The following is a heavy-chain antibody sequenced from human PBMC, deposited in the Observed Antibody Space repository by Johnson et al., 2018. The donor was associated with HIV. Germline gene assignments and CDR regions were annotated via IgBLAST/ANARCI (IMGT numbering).Heavy chain of an antibody. CDR3: AKDQIKRLPVDWAFDI. CDR2: IWYDGSNT. D-gene: IGHD5-12*01. Sequence: QVQLVESGGGVVQPGRSLRLSCAASGFTFSSYGMHWVRQAPGKGLEWVAVIWYDGSNTYYADSVKGRFTISRDNRKNTLYMQMNSRRAEDTAVYYCAKDQIKRLPVDWAFDIWGQGTMVTVSS. J-gene: IGHJ3*02. V-gene: IGHV3-33*06. CDR1: GFTFSSYG.